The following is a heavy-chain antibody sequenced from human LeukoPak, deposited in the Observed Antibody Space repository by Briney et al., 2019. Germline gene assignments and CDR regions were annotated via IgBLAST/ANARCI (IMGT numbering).Heavy chain of an antibody. CDR3: ASQSFARFDP. Sequence: PGGSLRLSCAASGFTFSNYAMSWVRQAPGKGLEWVGNIQPDGSEQYPVDSVKGRFTISRDNARNSLLLQMNSLRVEDTAVYYCASQSFARFDPWGQGTLVTVSS. D-gene: IGHD3-16*01. J-gene: IGHJ5*02. CDR1: GFTFSNYA. V-gene: IGHV3-7*01. CDR2: IQPDGSEQ.